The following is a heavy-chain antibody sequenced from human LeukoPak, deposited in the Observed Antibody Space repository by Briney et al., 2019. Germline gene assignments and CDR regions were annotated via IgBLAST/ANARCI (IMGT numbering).Heavy chain of an antibody. CDR3: GRGYAMDV. J-gene: IGHJ6*02. V-gene: IGHV1-8*01. CDR1: GYTATNFD. CDR2: MTLDSGRT. Sequence: VASVKVSCKVFGYTATNFDINCVRQATGQGFEWMGWMTLDSGRTGYRREFQGRVTMTTDTSTNTAYMELSSLRSDDTAVYYCGRGYAMDVWGQGTMVIVSS.